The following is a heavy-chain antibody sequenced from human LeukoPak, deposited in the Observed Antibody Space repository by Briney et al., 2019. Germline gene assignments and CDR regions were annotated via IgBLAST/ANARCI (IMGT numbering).Heavy chain of an antibody. CDR3: ARGWASSWYYFDF. J-gene: IGHJ4*02. D-gene: IGHD2-2*01. Sequence: SETLSLTCDVSGGSMRNYYWSWIRQPPGKGLEWIGYTYDSGSSSYNPSLRSRVSISIDTSKNQFSLNLSSVTAADTAVYYCARGWASSWYYFDFWGQGTLVTVSS. CDR2: TYDSGSS. V-gene: IGHV4-59*01. CDR1: GGSMRNYY.